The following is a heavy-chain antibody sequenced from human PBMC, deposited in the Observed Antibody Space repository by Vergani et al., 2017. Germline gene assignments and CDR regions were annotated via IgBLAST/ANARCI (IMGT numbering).Heavy chain of an antibody. V-gene: IGHV3-21*01. CDR3: ARDRDYGGNYGMDV. D-gene: IGHD4-23*01. CDR2: ISSSSSYI. Sequence: EVQLVESGGGLVKPGGSLRLSCAASGFTFSSYSMNWVRQAPGKGLEWVSSISSSSSYIYYADSVKGRFTISRDNAKNSLYLQMNSLRAEDTAVYYCARDRDYGGNYGMDVWGQGTTVTVSS. CDR1: GFTFSSYS. J-gene: IGHJ6*02.